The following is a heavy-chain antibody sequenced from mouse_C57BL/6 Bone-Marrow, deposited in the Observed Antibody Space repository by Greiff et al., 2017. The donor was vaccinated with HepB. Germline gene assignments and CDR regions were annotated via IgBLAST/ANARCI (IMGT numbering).Heavy chain of an antibody. CDR1: GYTFTSYW. J-gene: IGHJ2*01. CDR2: IDPSDSYT. D-gene: IGHD1-1*01. Sequence: QVQLQQPGAELVMPGASVKLSCKASGYTFTSYWMHWVKQRPGQGLEWIGEIDPSDSYTNYNQKFKGKSTLTVDKSSSTAYMQLSSLTSEDSAVYYCARSYGSSVFDYWGQGTTLTVSS. V-gene: IGHV1-69*01. CDR3: ARSYGSSVFDY.